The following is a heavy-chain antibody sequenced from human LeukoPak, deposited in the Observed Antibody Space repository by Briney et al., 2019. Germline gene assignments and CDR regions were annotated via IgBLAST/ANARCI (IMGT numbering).Heavy chain of an antibody. CDR2: IYYSGST. J-gene: IGHJ5*02. CDR1: GGSISSYY. D-gene: IGHD1-26*01. V-gene: IGHV4-59*01. Sequence: SETLSLTCSVSGGSISSYYWSWIRQPPGKGLEWIGYIYYSGSTNYNPSLKSRVTISVDTSKNQFSLKLSSVTAADTAVYYCARDRRWELRKGVNWFDPWGQGTLVTVSS. CDR3: ARDRRWELRKGVNWFDP.